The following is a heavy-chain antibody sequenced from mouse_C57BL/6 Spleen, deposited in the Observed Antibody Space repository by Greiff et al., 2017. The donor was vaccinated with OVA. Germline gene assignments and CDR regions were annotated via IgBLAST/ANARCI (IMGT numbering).Heavy chain of an antibody. CDR2: FHPYNDDT. CDR3: ATIYYDYDGDYAMDY. V-gene: IGHV1-47*01. D-gene: IGHD2-4*01. Sequence: QVQLQQSGAELVKPGASVKMSCKASGYTFTTYPIEWMKQNHGKSLEWIGNFHPYNDDTKYNEKFKGKATLTVEKSSSTVYLELSRLTADDSAVYYCATIYYDYDGDYAMDYWGQGTSVTVAS. J-gene: IGHJ4*01. CDR1: GYTFTTYP.